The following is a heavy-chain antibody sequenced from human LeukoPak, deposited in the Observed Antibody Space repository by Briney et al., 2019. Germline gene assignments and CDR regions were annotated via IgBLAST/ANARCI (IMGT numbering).Heavy chain of an antibody. J-gene: IGHJ6*03. CDR2: INHSGST. CDR1: GVSFSGYY. CDR3: ARGRHGYYYYMDV. Sequence: PSETLSLTCAVYGVSFSGYYWSWIRQPPGKGLEWIGEINHSGSTNYNPSLKSRVTISVDTSKNQFSLKLSTVTAADTAVYYCARGRHGYYYYMDVWGKGTTVTVSS. V-gene: IGHV4-34*01.